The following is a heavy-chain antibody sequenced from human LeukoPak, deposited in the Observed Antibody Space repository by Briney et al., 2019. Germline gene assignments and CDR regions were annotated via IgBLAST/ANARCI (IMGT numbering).Heavy chain of an antibody. CDR2: ISSSSTTI. V-gene: IGHV3-48*01. J-gene: IGHJ4*02. CDR3: AKDSRLLRGVVTTAFDS. CDR1: GFTFSSYS. D-gene: IGHD3-3*01. Sequence: GGSLRLSCAASGFTFSSYSMMWVRQAPGKGLEWVSYISSSSTTIHYADSVKGRFTISRDNSKNILYLQMNSLRAEDTAIYYCAKDSRLLRGVVTTAFDSWGQGTLVTVSS.